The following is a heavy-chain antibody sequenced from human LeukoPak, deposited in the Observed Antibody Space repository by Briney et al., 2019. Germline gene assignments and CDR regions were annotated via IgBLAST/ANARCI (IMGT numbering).Heavy chain of an antibody. J-gene: IGHJ4*02. V-gene: IGHV4-38-2*02. Sequence: SETLSLTCTVSGYSISSGYYWGWIRQPPGKGLEWIGSIYHSGSTYYNPSLKSRVTISVDTSKNQFSLKLSSVTAADTAVYYCARYDYRSRNDAFDYWGQGTLVTVSS. D-gene: IGHD4-11*01. CDR2: IYHSGST. CDR1: GYSISSGYY. CDR3: ARYDYRSRNDAFDY.